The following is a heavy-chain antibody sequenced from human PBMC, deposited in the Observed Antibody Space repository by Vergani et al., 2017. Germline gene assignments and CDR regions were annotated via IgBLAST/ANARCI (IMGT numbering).Heavy chain of an antibody. CDR3: AKDLFSDSSGPLGG. Sequence: EVQLLESGGGLVQPGGSLRLSCAASGFTISSYAMSWVRQAPGKGLEWVSAISGSGGSTYYADSVKGRFTISRDNSKNTLYLQMNSLRAEDTAVYYCAKDLFSDSSGPLGGWGQGTLVTVSS. D-gene: IGHD6-19*01. CDR2: ISGSGGST. J-gene: IGHJ4*02. CDR1: GFTISSYA. V-gene: IGHV3-23*01.